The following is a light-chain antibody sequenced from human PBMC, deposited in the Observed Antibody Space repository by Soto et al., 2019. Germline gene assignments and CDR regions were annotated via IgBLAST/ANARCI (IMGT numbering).Light chain of an antibody. CDR2: GDS. CDR1: SPNIGAGYD. CDR3: QSSDSRLSGSDA. V-gene: IGLV1-40*01. Sequence: QSALTQPPSVSGAPGQRVTISCTGSSPNIGAGYDVHWYQQLPGTAPKLLIFGDSNRPSGVPDRFSGSKSGTSASLAITGLQADDEADYYCQSSDSRLSGSDAFGTGTKVTVL. J-gene: IGLJ1*01.